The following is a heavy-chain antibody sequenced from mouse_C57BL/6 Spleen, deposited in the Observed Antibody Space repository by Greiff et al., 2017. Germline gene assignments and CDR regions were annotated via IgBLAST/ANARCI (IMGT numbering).Heavy chain of an antibody. V-gene: IGHV1-80*01. D-gene: IGHD1-1*01. J-gene: IGHJ2*01. CDR1: GYAFSSYW. Sequence: VKVVESGAELVKPGASVKISCKASGYAFSSYWMNWVKQRPGKGLEWIGQIYPGDGDTNYNGKFKGKATLTADKSSSTAYMQLSSLTSEDSAVYFCARSHYYGSSFFDYWGQGTTLTVSS. CDR3: ARSHYYGSSFFDY. CDR2: IYPGDGDT.